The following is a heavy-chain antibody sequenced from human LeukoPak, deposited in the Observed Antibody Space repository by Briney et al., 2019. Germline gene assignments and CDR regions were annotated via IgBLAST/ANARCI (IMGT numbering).Heavy chain of an antibody. J-gene: IGHJ4*02. Sequence: ASVKVSCKASGYTFTSYYMHWVRQAPGQGLEWMGIINPSGGSTSYAQKFQGRVTMTRDTSTSTVYMELSSLRSEDTAVYYCARARVVAHSRIPFDYWGQGTLATVSS. V-gene: IGHV1-46*01. D-gene: IGHD5-12*01. CDR3: ARARVVAHSRIPFDY. CDR2: INPSGGST. CDR1: GYTFTSYY.